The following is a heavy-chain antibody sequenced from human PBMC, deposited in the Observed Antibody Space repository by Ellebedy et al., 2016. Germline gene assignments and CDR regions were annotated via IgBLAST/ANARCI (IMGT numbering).Heavy chain of an antibody. CDR1: GFTFDDYA. CDR2: ISWNSGSI. Sequence: GGSLRLXCAASGFTFDDYAMHWVRQAPGKGLEWVSGISWNSGSIGYADSVKGRFTISRDNAKNSLYLQMNSLRAEDTALYYCAKELAVAGTASFDYWGQGTLVTVSS. V-gene: IGHV3-9*01. CDR3: AKELAVAGTASFDY. J-gene: IGHJ4*02. D-gene: IGHD6-19*01.